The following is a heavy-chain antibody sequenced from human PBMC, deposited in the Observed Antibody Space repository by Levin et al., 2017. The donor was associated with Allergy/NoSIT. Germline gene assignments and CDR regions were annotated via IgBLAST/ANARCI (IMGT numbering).Heavy chain of an antibody. CDR2: TYYRSKWYN. CDR3: ARVPYGDDDGGNAFDI. V-gene: IGHV6-1*01. J-gene: IGHJ3*02. Sequence: SPTLSLTCAISGDSVSSNSAAWNWIRQSPSRGLEWLGRTYYRSKWYNDYAVSVKSRITINPDTSKNQFSLQLNSVTPEDTAVYYCARVPYGDDDGGNAFDIWGQGTMVTVSS. D-gene: IGHD4-17*01. CDR1: GDSVSSNSAA.